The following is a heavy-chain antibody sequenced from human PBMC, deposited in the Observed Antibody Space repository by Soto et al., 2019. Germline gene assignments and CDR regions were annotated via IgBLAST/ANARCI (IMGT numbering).Heavy chain of an antibody. D-gene: IGHD3-3*01. CDR1: GYTFTSYG. J-gene: IGHJ3*02. V-gene: IGHV1-18*01. CDR3: ASPARNYDFWSGYSFDI. CDR2: ISAYNGNT. Sequence: GASVKVSCKASGYTFTSYGISWVRQAPRQGLEWMGWISAYNGNTNYAQKLQGRVTITADESTSTAYMELSSLRSEDTAVYYCASPARNYDFWSGYSFDIWGQGTMVTVSS.